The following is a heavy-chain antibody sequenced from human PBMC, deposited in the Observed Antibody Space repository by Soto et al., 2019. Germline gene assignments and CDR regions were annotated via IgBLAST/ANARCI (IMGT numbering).Heavy chain of an antibody. J-gene: IGHJ2*01. CDR2: IIPIFGTA. D-gene: IGHD2-2*01. Sequence: QVQLVQSGAEVKKPGSPVKVSCKASGGTFSSYAISWVRQAPGQGLEWMGGIIPIFGTANYAQKFQGRVTITADESTSTAYMELSSLRSEDTAVYYCARGVVVPAATTGWYFDLWGRGTLVTVSS. CDR3: ARGVVVPAATTGWYFDL. CDR1: GGTFSSYA. V-gene: IGHV1-69*01.